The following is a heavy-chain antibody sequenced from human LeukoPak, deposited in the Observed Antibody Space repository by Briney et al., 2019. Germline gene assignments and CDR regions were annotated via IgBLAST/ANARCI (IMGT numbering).Heavy chain of an antibody. CDR3: ARDAASGVYYFDY. J-gene: IGHJ4*02. Sequence: ASVKVSCKASGYTFTSYYMHWVRQAPGQRLEWMGIINPSGGSTNYAQKFQGRVTMTRDMSTSTVYMELISLRSEDTAVYYCARDAASGVYYFDYCGQGTLVTVSS. V-gene: IGHV1-46*01. CDR1: GYTFTSYY. D-gene: IGHD3-16*01. CDR2: INPSGGST.